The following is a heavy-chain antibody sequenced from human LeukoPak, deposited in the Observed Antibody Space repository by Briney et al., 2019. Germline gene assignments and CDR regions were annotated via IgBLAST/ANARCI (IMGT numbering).Heavy chain of an antibody. J-gene: IGHJ3*02. CDR1: GCTFSDYY. V-gene: IGHV3-11*01. D-gene: IGHD5-24*01. CDR3: ARSGWLQFDAFDI. CDR2: ISSSGSTI. Sequence: PGGALRLSCAASGCTFSDYYMSWIRQAPGKGLEGVSYISSSGSTIYYADSVKGRFTISRDNAKNSLYLQMNSLRAEDTAVYYCARSGWLQFDAFDIWGHGTMVTVSS.